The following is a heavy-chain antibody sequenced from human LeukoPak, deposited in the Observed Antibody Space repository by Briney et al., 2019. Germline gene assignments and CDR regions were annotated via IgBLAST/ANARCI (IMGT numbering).Heavy chain of an antibody. Sequence: GGSLRLSCAASGFTFSSYGMHWVRQAPGKGLEWVAFIRYDGSNKYYADSVKGRFTISRDNSKNTLYLQMNSLRAEDTAVYYCANALWFGDHIGEIPFDYWGQGTLVTVSS. CDR2: IRYDGSNK. D-gene: IGHD3-10*01. J-gene: IGHJ4*02. CDR1: GFTFSSYG. V-gene: IGHV3-30*02. CDR3: ANALWFGDHIGEIPFDY.